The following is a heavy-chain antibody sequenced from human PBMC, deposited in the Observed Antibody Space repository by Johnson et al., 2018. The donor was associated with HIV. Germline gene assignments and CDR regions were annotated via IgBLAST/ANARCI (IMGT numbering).Heavy chain of an antibody. Sequence: VQLVESGGGVVQPGGSLRLSCAASGFTFSSYAMSWVRQAPGKGLEWVSAISGSGGSTYYADSVKGRFTIYRDNSKNTLYLQMNSLRAEDTAVYYCAKHSSGYRDAFDIWGQGTMVTVSS. J-gene: IGHJ3*02. CDR1: GFTFSSYA. V-gene: IGHV3-23*04. CDR2: ISGSGGST. D-gene: IGHD3-22*01. CDR3: AKHSSGYRDAFDI.